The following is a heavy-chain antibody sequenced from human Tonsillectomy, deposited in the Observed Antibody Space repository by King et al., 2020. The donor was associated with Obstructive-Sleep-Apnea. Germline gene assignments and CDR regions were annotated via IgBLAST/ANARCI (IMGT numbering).Heavy chain of an antibody. CDR1: GFPFSSYL. CDR3: ARFNYYFDY. Sequence: VQLVESGGGLVQPGGSLRLSFAASGFPFSSYLMSLVRQAPGKGLEWVAHIKQDGSGKYYLDSVKGRFTISRDNAKNSLYLQMNSLRAEDTAVYYCARFNYYFDYWGQGTLVTVSS. J-gene: IGHJ4*02. D-gene: IGHD5-24*01. CDR2: IKQDGSGK. V-gene: IGHV3-7*03.